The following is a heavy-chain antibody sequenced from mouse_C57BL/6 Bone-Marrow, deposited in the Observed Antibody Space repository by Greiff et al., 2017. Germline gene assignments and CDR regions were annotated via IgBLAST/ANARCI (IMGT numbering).Heavy chain of an antibody. CDR3: VRLGDYDYDGGFAY. V-gene: IGHV10-1*01. J-gene: IGHJ3*01. CDR1: GFSFNTYA. CDR2: IRSKSNNYAT. Sequence: EVQLVESGGGLVQPKGSLKLSCAASGFSFNTYAMNWVRQAPGKGLEWVARIRSKSNNYATYYADSVKDRFTISRDDSESMLYLQMNNLKTEDTAMYYCVRLGDYDYDGGFAYWGQGTLVTVSA. D-gene: IGHD2-4*01.